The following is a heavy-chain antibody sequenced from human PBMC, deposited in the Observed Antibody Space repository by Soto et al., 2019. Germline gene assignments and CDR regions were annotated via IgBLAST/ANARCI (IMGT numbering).Heavy chain of an antibody. D-gene: IGHD6-19*01. V-gene: IGHV3-23*01. CDR3: ASRSSGWYLDY. CDR1: GLTFSSYA. J-gene: IGHJ4*02. CDR2: ISGSGGST. Sequence: ESGGGLVQPGGSLRLSCAATGLTFSSYAINWVGQAPGKGLEWVSVISGSGGSTYYADSVKGRFTISRDNSKNTLYLQMNSLRGEDTAVYYCASRSSGWYLDYWGQVTLVTVSS.